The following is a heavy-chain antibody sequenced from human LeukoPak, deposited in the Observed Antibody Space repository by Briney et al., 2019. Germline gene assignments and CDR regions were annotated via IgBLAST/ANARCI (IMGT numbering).Heavy chain of an antibody. D-gene: IGHD3-22*01. CDR3: ARPPPMIEALAFDI. CDR2: IYYSGTT. Sequence: PSETLSLTCTVSGGSISSYYWSWIRQPPGKGLEWIGYIYYSGTTNYNPSLKSRVTISVDTSKNQFSLKLSSVTAADTAVYYCARPPPMIEALAFDIWGQGTMVTVSS. J-gene: IGHJ3*02. V-gene: IGHV4-59*08. CDR1: GGSISSYY.